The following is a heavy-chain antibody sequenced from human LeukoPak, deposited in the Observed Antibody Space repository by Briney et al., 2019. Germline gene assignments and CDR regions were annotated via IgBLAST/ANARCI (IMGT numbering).Heavy chain of an antibody. Sequence: GGSLRLSCAASGFTFSSYGMHWVRQAPGKGLEWVAVIRYDGSTKYYVDSVKGRFTISKDNSKNTLYLQMNSLRAEDTAVYYCAKDPDYGDYVNYFDYWGQGTLVIVSS. V-gene: IGHV3-30*02. J-gene: IGHJ4*02. CDR1: GFTFSSYG. CDR3: AKDPDYGDYVNYFDY. CDR2: IRYDGSTK. D-gene: IGHD4-17*01.